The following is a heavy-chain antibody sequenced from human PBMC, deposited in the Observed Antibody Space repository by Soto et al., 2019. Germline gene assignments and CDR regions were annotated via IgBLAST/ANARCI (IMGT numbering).Heavy chain of an antibody. J-gene: IGHJ3*02. CDR2: IIPIFGTA. CDR1: GSTFSSYA. CDR3: ASSSYYDFWSCYYTSQIVHVFDI. Sequence: AVKPSCKAWGSTFSSYAISWVRQAPGQGLEWMGGIIPIFGTANYAQKFQGRVTITADASTSTAYMELSSLRSEETAVYYCASSSYYDFWSCYYTSQIVHVFDIWGQGTMVTVSS. V-gene: IGHV1-69*13. D-gene: IGHD3-3*01.